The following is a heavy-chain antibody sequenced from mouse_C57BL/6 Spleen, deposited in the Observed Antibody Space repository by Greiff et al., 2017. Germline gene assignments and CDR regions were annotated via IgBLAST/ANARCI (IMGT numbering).Heavy chain of an antibody. J-gene: IGHJ2*01. CDR1: GYTFTSYW. D-gene: IGHD1-1*01. CDR2: IDPSDSET. CDR3: ARQGGSSYVDY. V-gene: IGHV1-52*01. Sequence: QVQLQQPGAELVRPGSSVKLSCKASGYTFTSYWMHWVKQRPIQGLEWIGNIDPSDSETHYNQKFKDKATLTVDKSSSTAYMQLSSLTSEDSAVYYCARQGGSSYVDYWGQGTTLTVSS.